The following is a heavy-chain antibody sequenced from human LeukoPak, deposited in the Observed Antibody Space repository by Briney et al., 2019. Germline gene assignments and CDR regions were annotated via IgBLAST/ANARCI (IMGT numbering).Heavy chain of an antibody. CDR2: IYYSGST. CDR1: GGSISSYY. J-gene: IGHJ5*02. CDR3: AREGDSGSYFWFDP. D-gene: IGHD1-26*01. V-gene: IGHV4-59*01. Sequence: PSETLSLTCTVSGGSISSYYWSWIRQPPGKGLEWIGYIYYSGSTNYNPSLKSRVTISVDTSKNQFSLKLSSVTAADTAVYYCAREGDSGSYFWFDPWGQGTLVTVSS.